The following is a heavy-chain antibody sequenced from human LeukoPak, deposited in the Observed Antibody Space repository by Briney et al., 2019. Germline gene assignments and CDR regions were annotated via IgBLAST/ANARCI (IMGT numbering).Heavy chain of an antibody. CDR2: IIPIFGTA. V-gene: IGHV1-69*13. Sequence: ASVKVSCKASGGTFSSYAISWVRQAPGQGLEWMGGIIPIFGTANYAQKFQGRVTITADESTSTAYMELSSLRSEDTAVYYCARDPYIDSSGSNWYFDLWGRGTLLTVSS. CDR3: ARDPYIDSSGSNWYFDL. CDR1: GGTFSSYA. D-gene: IGHD3-22*01. J-gene: IGHJ2*01.